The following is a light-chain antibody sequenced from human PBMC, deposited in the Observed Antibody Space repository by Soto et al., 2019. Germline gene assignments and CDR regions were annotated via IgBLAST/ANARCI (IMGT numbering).Light chain of an antibody. CDR1: SGHSSYI. CDR3: ETWDNNTWV. Sequence: QLVLTQSSSASASLGSSVRLTCTLSSGHSSYIIAWHQQQPGKAPRFLMKVEGSGTYDKGSGVPDRFLGSSSGADRFLTISNLQFEDEADYFCETWDNNTWVFGGGTKLTVL. CDR2: VEGSGTY. J-gene: IGLJ3*02. V-gene: IGLV4-60*02.